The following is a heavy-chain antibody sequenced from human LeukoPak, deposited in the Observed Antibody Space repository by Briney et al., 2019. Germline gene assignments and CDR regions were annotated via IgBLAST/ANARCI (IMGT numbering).Heavy chain of an antibody. J-gene: IGHJ4*02. V-gene: IGHV4-38-2*01. CDR3: ARGIGPAVIY. CDR1: GYSISSGYY. Sequence: PSETLSLTCAVSGYSISSGYYWGWIRQPPGKGLEWIGSIYYSGSTYYSPSLKSRVTISVDTSKNQFSLKLSSVTAADTAVYYCARGIGPAVIYWGQGTLVTVSS. CDR2: IYYSGST. D-gene: IGHD2-2*02.